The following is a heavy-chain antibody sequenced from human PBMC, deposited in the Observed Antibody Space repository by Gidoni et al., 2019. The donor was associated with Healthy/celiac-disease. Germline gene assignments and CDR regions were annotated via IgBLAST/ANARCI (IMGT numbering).Heavy chain of an antibody. V-gene: IGHV3-30*02. D-gene: IGHD3-3*01. Sequence: QVQLVESGGGVVQPGGSLRLSCAASGFTFSSYGMHWVRQAPGKGLEWVAFIRYDGSNKYYADSVKGRFTISRDNSKNTLYLQMNSLRAEDTAVYYCAKTYYDFWSGYYLDYYYYYMDVWGKGTTVTVSS. CDR3: AKTYYDFWSGYYLDYYYYYMDV. J-gene: IGHJ6*03. CDR1: GFTFSSYG. CDR2: IRYDGSNK.